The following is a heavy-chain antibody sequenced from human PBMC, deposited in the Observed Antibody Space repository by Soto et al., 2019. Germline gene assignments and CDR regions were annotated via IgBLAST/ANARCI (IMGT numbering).Heavy chain of an antibody. CDR1: GFTFSSYA. Sequence: GGSLRLSCAASGFTFSSYAMSWVRQAPGKGLEWVSAISGSGGSTYYADSVKGRFTISRDNSKNTLYLQMNSLRAEDEAVYYCAKGDALGSYRYYGMDVWGQGTTVTVSS. V-gene: IGHV3-23*01. J-gene: IGHJ6*02. CDR3: AKGDALGSYRYYGMDV. CDR2: ISGSGGST. D-gene: IGHD1-26*01.